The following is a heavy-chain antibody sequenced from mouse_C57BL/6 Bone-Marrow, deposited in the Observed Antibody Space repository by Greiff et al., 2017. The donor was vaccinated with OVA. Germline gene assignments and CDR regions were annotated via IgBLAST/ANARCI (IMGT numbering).Heavy chain of an antibody. CDR3: ARYDYGSSYWFAY. Sequence: VQLQQSVAELVRPGASVKLSCTASGFNIKNTYMHWVKQRPEQGLEWIGRIDPANGNTKYAPKFQGKATITADTSSNTAYLQLSSLTSEDTAIYYGARYDYGSSYWFAYWGQGTLVTVSA. CDR1: GFNIKNTY. V-gene: IGHV14-3*01. D-gene: IGHD1-1*01. J-gene: IGHJ3*01. CDR2: IDPANGNT.